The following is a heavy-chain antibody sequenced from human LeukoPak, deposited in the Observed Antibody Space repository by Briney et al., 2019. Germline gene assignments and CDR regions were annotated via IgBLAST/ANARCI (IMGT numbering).Heavy chain of an antibody. D-gene: IGHD3-10*01. CDR2: IYPGDSDT. V-gene: IGHV5-51*01. Sequence: GESLKISFKGSGYSFTSYWIGWVRQMPGKGLEWMGIIYPGDSDTRYSPSFQGQVTISADKTISIAYLRWSSLKASDTAMYYCARRWDTLEFFDYWGQGTLVTVSS. J-gene: IGHJ4*02. CDR1: GYSFTSYW. CDR3: ARRWDTLEFFDY.